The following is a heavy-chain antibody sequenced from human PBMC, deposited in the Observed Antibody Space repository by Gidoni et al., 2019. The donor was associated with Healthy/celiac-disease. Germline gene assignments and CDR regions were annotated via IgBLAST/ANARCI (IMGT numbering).Heavy chain of an antibody. CDR2: IYSGASDT. CDR3: ARYYDFWSGYYSDY. V-gene: IGHV5-51*01. D-gene: IGHD3-3*01. Sequence: EVQLVQSGAGVHKPGEALRISFKGSGDSFTSYGLGWVRQIPGNGLEWMGIIYSGASDTTSIPSVQGQVTISADKSIRTAYLQWSSLKASDIAMYYCARYYDFWSGYYSDYWGQGTLVTVSS. J-gene: IGHJ4*02. CDR1: GDSFTSYG.